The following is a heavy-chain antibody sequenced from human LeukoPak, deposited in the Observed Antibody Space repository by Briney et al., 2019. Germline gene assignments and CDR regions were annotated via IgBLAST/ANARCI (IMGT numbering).Heavy chain of an antibody. CDR2: IKEDGNEE. D-gene: IGHD3-10*01. V-gene: IGHV3-7*01. J-gene: IGHJ6*02. CDR3: AIAMVRGVSPFAMDV. Sequence: GGSLRLSWAASGFTYSWYWMSWVGQAPGKGLEWMANIKEDGNEEYYVDSVKGRFTIFRDNAQNSLCLQMNSLRAEDTAVYYCAIAMVRGVSPFAMDVWGQGTTVTVSS. CDR1: GFTYSWYW.